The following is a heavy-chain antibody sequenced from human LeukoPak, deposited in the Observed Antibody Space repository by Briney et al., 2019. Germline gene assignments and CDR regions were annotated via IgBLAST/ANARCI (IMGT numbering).Heavy chain of an antibody. CDR1: GFSFRSYG. CDR2: ISYDGSNK. V-gene: IGHV3-30*18. CDR3: AKDDFDYGGLH. J-gene: IGHJ4*02. Sequence: GGSLRLSCAASGFSFRSYGMHWVRQAPGKGLEWVAVISYDGSNKYYTDSVKGRFTISRDNSKNTLYLQMNSLRAEDTAVYYRAKDDFDYGGLHWGQGTLVTVSS. D-gene: IGHD4-23*01.